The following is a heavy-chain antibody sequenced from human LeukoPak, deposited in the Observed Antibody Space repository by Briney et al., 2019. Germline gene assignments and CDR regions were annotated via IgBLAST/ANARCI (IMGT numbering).Heavy chain of an antibody. V-gene: IGHV4-39*02. CDR3: ARDGPSVYFNY. CDR1: GGSITSSSYD. J-gene: IGHJ4*02. Sequence: SETLSLTCTVSGGSITSSSYDWGWIRQPRGKGLEWIGRIYYSGSTYYNPSLKRRVTITLDTSKNHSSLKLDSVTAADTAVYYCARDGPSVYFNYWGQGTLVTVSS. CDR2: IYYSGST.